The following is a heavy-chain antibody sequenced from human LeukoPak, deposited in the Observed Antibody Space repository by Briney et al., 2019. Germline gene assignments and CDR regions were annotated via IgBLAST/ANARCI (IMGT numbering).Heavy chain of an antibody. CDR2: INPSGGTT. V-gene: IGHV1-46*01. J-gene: IGHJ4*02. D-gene: IGHD2-15*01. CDR3: AEYCSGGSCYS. Sequence: ASVKVSCKASGYTFRSYDMHWVRQAHGQGLEWMGIINPSGGTTTYAQKFQGRVTMTWDTSTSTVYMELSSLRSEDTAVYYCAEYCSGGSCYSWGQGTLVTVSS. CDR1: GYTFRSYD.